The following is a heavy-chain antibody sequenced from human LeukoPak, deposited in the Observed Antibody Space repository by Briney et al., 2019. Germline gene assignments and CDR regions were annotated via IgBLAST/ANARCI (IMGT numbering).Heavy chain of an antibody. J-gene: IGHJ4*02. Sequence: PSETLSLTCAVYGESFSGYYWSWIRQTPGKGLEWIGEINHSGSTNYNPSLKSRVTISVDTSKNQFSLKLSSVTAADTAVYYCARDTYYFHSSGYYPFDYWGQGTLVTVSS. CDR3: ARDTYYFHSSGYYPFDY. D-gene: IGHD3-22*01. V-gene: IGHV4-34*01. CDR1: GESFSGYY. CDR2: INHSGST.